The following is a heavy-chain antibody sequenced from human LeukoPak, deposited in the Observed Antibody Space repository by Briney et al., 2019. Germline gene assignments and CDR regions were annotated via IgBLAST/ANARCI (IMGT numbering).Heavy chain of an antibody. CDR2: IYYSGST. J-gene: IGHJ4*02. D-gene: IGHD3-22*01. CDR3: ARHGFRGYYDSSGSDY. CDR1: GGSISSSSYY. Sequence: SETLSLTCTVSGGSISSSSYYWGWIRQPPGKGLEWIRSIYYSGSTYYNPSLKGRVTISVDTSKNQFSLKLSSVTAADTAVYYCARHGFRGYYDSSGSDYWGQGTLVTVSS. V-gene: IGHV4-39*01.